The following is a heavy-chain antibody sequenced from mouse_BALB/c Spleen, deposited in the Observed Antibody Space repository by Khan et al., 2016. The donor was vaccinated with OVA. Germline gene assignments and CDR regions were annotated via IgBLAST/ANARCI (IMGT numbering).Heavy chain of an antibody. D-gene: IGHD2-1*01. Sequence: VQLKQSGAELVKPGASVKLSCTASGFNIKDTYMHWVKQRPEQGPEWIGRIDPGNGDIKCDPKFQDKATIAADTSSNTAYLQLSSLTSEDTAVYYCATRYGNPFAYWGQGTLVSVSA. CDR3: ATRYGNPFAY. J-gene: IGHJ3*01. CDR1: GFNIKDTY. V-gene: IGHV14-3*02. CDR2: IDPGNGDI.